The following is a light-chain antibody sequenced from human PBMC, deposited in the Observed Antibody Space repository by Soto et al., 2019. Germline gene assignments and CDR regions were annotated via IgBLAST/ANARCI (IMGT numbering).Light chain of an antibody. V-gene: IGKV1-39*01. J-gene: IGKJ3*01. CDR1: QSISGY. CDR3: QQSSSNLFT. CDR2: DAS. Sequence: DIQMTQSPSSLSASVGDRVTITCRASQSISGYLNWYQQKRGKAPKLLIYDASTLQSGVPSRFSGSGSGTDFTLTISSLQPEDFATYYCQQSSSNLFTFGPGTSVDI.